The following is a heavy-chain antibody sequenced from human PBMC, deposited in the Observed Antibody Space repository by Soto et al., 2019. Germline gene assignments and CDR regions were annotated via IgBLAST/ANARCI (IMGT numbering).Heavy chain of an antibody. CDR1: GYSFTSYY. Sequence: GASVKVSCAACGYSFTSYYMHWVRQAPGQGLEWMGIINPSGGSTSYAQKFQGRVTMTRDTSTSTVYMELSSLRSEDTAVYYCARDTKVRGFTVGYFDYWGQGTLVTVSS. J-gene: IGHJ4*02. CDR3: ARDTKVRGFTVGYFDY. CDR2: INPSGGST. D-gene: IGHD3-10*01. V-gene: IGHV1-46*01.